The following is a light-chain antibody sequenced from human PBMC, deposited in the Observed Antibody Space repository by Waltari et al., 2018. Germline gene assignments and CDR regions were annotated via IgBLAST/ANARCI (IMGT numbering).Light chain of an antibody. Sequence: VMTQTPLSLPITTGEPASISCRSSQSLLHSNGNTYFHWYLQKPGQSPQLLIYGGSNRASGVPDRFSGSGSGTDFTLKISKVEAEDVGVYYCVQAIAFPWTFGQGTKVEIK. CDR1: QSLLHSNGNTY. V-gene: IGKV2-40*01. J-gene: IGKJ1*01. CDR3: VQAIAFPWT. CDR2: GGS.